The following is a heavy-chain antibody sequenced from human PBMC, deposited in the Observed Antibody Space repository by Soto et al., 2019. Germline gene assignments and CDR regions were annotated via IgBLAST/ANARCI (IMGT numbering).Heavy chain of an antibody. CDR3: ARDTSHYFDH. CDR2: ITPYNGKT. Sequence: QVHLVQSGAEVKKPGASVKVSCEASGYTFITYGISWVRQAAGQGLEWMGWITPYNGKTNYAQKVQDRVTMTTDTSTGTAYLELRSLRSDDSAVYYCARDTSHYFDHWGQGPLVTVSS. CDR1: GYTFITYG. V-gene: IGHV1-18*01. J-gene: IGHJ4*02. D-gene: IGHD2-2*01.